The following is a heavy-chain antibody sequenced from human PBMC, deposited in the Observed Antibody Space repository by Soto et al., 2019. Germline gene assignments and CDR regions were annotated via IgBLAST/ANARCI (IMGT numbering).Heavy chain of an antibody. D-gene: IGHD3-3*01. CDR3: ARHTEGLRSGYYTRYYYMDV. CDR1: VSSISSYY. CDR2: IYYSGST. Sequence: TLSLTCTFSVSSISSYYSCSIRQPPGKGLEWIGYIYYSGSTNYNPSLKSRPTRSVDTSKNQFSLRPKSVTATDTAVQYCARHTEGLRSGYYTRYYYMDVWGKGTTVTVSS. V-gene: IGHV4-59*08. J-gene: IGHJ6*03.